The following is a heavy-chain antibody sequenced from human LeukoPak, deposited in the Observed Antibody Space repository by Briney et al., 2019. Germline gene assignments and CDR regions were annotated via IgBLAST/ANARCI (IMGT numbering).Heavy chain of an antibody. Sequence: GGSLRLSCAASGFTFSSYSMNWVRQAPGKGLEWVSYISSSSSTIYYADSVKGRFTISRDNAKNSLYLQMNSLRAEDTAVYYCARVPFGSSGYPDYWGQGTLVTVSS. CDR1: GFTFSSYS. V-gene: IGHV3-48*01. J-gene: IGHJ4*02. D-gene: IGHD3-22*01. CDR2: ISSSSSTI. CDR3: ARVPFGSSGYPDY.